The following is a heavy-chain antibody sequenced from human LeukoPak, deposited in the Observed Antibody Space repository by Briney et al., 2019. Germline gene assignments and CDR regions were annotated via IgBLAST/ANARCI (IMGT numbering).Heavy chain of an antibody. CDR1: GGSISSYY. J-gene: IGHJ6*02. V-gene: IGHV4-59*08. Sequence: PSETLSLTCTVSGGSISSYYWSWIRQPPGKGLEWIGYIYYSGSTNYNPSLKSRVTISVDTSKNQFSLKLSSVTAADTAVYYCARHSRSGSGKRGYYYYYYGMDVWGQGTTVTVSS. CDR2: IYYSGST. D-gene: IGHD3-10*01. CDR3: ARHSRSGSGKRGYYYYYYGMDV.